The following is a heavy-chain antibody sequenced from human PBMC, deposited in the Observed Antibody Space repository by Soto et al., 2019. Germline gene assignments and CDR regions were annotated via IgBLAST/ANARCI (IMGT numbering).Heavy chain of an antibody. CDR2: IYHSGST. J-gene: IGHJ4*02. Sequence: QVQLQESGPGLVKPSGTLSLTCAVSGGSISSSNWWSWVRQPPGKGLEWIGEIYHSGSTNYNPSLKCRFTISXXKXKXXFSLKLSSVTAADTAVYYCASSSISGYYYYEVFDYWGQGTLVTVSS. D-gene: IGHD3-22*01. CDR1: GGSISSSNW. CDR3: ASSSISGYYYYEVFDY. V-gene: IGHV4-4*02.